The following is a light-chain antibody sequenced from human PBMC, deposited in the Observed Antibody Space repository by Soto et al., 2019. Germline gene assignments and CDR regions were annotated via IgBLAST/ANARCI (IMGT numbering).Light chain of an antibody. Sequence: QSVLTQPASVSGSPGQSITISCTGTSSDVGGYNYVSWYQQHPGKAPKLMIYDVNTRPSGVSNRFSGSKSGNTASLTISGLQAEDEADYYCSSYTSSISFAGGTKLTVL. V-gene: IGLV2-14*01. CDR3: SSYTSSIS. J-gene: IGLJ2*01. CDR1: SSDVGGYNY. CDR2: DVN.